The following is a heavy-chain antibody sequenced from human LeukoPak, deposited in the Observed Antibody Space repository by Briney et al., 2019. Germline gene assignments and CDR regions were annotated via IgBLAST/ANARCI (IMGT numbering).Heavy chain of an antibody. CDR2: ISGSGGST. J-gene: IGHJ4*02. Sequence: PGGSLRLSCAASGFTFSSYAMSWVRQAPGKGLEWVSAISGSGGSTYYADSVKGRFTISRDNSKNTLYLQMNRLRAEDTAVYYCAKPKGYDFWSGYREGYFDYWGQGTLVTVSS. V-gene: IGHV3-23*01. D-gene: IGHD3-3*01. CDR3: AKPKGYDFWSGYREGYFDY. CDR1: GFTFSSYA.